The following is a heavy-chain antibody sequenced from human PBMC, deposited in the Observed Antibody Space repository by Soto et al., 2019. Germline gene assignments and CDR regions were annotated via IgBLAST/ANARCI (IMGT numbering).Heavy chain of an antibody. J-gene: IGHJ4*02. CDR1: GDSCTSYC. CDR2: IYPGDSDT. CDR3: ARLYSSSPAVDY. V-gene: IGHV5-51*01. Sequence: GESLKIWCKGAGDSCTSYCSGWVRQMPGKGLEWMGIIYPGDSDTRYSPSFQGQVTISADKSISTGYLQWSSLKASDTAMYYCARLYSSSPAVDYWGQGTLVTVSS. D-gene: IGHD6-6*01.